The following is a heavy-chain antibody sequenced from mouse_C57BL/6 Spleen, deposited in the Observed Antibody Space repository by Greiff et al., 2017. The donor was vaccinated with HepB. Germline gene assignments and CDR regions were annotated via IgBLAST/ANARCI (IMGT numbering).Heavy chain of an antibody. D-gene: IGHD3-2*02. J-gene: IGHJ3*01. CDR1: GYTFTGYW. V-gene: IGHV1-9*01. Sequence: VQLQQSGAELMKPGASVKLSCKATGYTFTGYWIEWVKQRPGHGLEWIGEILPGSGSTNYNEKFKGKATFTADTFSNTAYMQLSSLTTEDSAIYYCARQLRLREFAYWGQGTLVTVSA. CDR3: ARQLRLREFAY. CDR2: ILPGSGST.